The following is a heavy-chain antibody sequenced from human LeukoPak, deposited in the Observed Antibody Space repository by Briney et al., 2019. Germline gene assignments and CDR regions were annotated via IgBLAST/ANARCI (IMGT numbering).Heavy chain of an antibody. Sequence: SETLSLTCAVYGGSFSGYYWSWIRQPPGKGLEWIGEINHSGSTYYNPSLKSRVAISVDSSKNQFSLKLTSVTAADTAVYYCATLGEYYDSSGYYYNWGQGTLVTVSS. V-gene: IGHV4-34*01. CDR2: INHSGST. CDR3: ATLGEYYDSSGYYYN. D-gene: IGHD3-22*01. CDR1: GGSFSGYY. J-gene: IGHJ4*02.